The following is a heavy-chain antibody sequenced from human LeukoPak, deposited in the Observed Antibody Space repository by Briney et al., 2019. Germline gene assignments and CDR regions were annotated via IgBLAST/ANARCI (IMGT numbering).Heavy chain of an antibody. Sequence: SETLSLTCTVSGGSISSSSYYWGWIRQPPGKGLEWIGSIYYSGSTYYNPSLKSRVTISVDTSKNQFSLKLSSVIAADTAVYYCAGFVAAAGSHAFDIWGQGTMVTVSS. CDR1: GGSISSSSYY. J-gene: IGHJ3*02. CDR2: IYYSGST. V-gene: IGHV4-39*01. D-gene: IGHD6-13*01. CDR3: AGFVAAAGSHAFDI.